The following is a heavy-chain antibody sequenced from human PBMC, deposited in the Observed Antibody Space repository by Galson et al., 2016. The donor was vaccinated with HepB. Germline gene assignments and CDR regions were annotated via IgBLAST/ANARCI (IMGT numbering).Heavy chain of an antibody. CDR1: GYTFTSYG. Sequence: SVKVSCKASGYTFTSYGISWVRQAPGQGLEWMGWISTYNGNTNDVQKLQGRVTMTTDTSTSTAYMELRSLRSDDTAVYYCARVPFYSSSLFDYWGQGTLVTVSS. V-gene: IGHV1-18*04. D-gene: IGHD6-13*01. CDR3: ARVPFYSSSLFDY. J-gene: IGHJ4*02. CDR2: ISTYNGNT.